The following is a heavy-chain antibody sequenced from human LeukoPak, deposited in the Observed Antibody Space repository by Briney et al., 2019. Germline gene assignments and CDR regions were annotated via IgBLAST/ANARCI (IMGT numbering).Heavy chain of an antibody. J-gene: IGHJ4*02. Sequence: SETLSLTCTVSGYSISSGYYWGWIRQPPGKGLEWIGSIYHSGSTYYNPSLKSRVTISVDTSKNQFSLKLSSVTAADTAVYYCARVTTLPAAYWYFDYWGRGTLVTVSS. CDR1: GYSISSGYY. CDR2: IYHSGST. D-gene: IGHD2-2*01. CDR3: ARVTTLPAAYWYFDY. V-gene: IGHV4-38-2*02.